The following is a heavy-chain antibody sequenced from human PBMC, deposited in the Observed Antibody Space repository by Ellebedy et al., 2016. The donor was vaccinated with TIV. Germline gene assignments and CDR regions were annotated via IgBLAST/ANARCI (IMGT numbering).Heavy chain of an antibody. CDR1: GFNFGGHA. V-gene: IGHV3-23*01. J-gene: IGHJ3*02. CDR3: AKDVRYTTGWGDALDI. Sequence: GESLKISCAASGFNFGGHAMKWVRQAPGKGLGWVSSIGSSAYTTHYADSVKGRFTISRDNSRNTLYLQMNSLRGEDTAVDFCAKDVRYTTGWGDALDIWGQGAMVTVSS. D-gene: IGHD2-8*02. CDR2: IGSSAYTT.